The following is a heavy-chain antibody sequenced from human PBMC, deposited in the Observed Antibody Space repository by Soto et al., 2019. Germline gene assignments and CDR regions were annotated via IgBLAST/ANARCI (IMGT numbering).Heavy chain of an antibody. CDR3: ARGVPAAGTDWFDP. J-gene: IGHJ5*02. V-gene: IGHV4-4*07. CDR1: GGSISNYY. D-gene: IGHD6-13*01. CDR2: VSSTGST. Sequence: SETLSLTCTVSGGSISNYYWSWIRQPAEKRLEWIGRVSSTGSTYYNPSLKSRVTISVDTSNNQVSLNLTSVTAADTAVYYCARGVPAAGTDWFDPWGQGTLVTVS.